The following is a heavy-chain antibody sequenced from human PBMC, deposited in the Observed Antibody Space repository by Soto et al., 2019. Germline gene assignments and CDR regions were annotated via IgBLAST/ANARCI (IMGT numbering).Heavy chain of an antibody. CDR2: INHSGST. CDR3: ERRRSSRENDY. Sequence: PSETLSLTCAVYGGSFSGYYWSWIRQPPGKGLEWIGEINHSGSTNYNPSLKSRVTISVDTSKNQFSLKLSSVTAADTAVYYCERRRSSRENDYWGQGALVTVSS. CDR1: GGSFSGYY. V-gene: IGHV4-34*01. J-gene: IGHJ4*02. D-gene: IGHD6-13*01.